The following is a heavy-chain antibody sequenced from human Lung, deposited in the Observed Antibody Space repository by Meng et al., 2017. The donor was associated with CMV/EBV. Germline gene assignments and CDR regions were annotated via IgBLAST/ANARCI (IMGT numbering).Heavy chain of an antibody. J-gene: IGHJ4*02. V-gene: IGHV3-30*01. D-gene: IGHD1-26*01. CDR2: ISFDASNK. Sequence: GESLKISCAASGFSISPYAMQWVRQAPGKGLEWVAVISFDASNKRYADSVKGRFAISRDNSKDTLYLEMNSLRTEDTAVYYCARDAVVGPTSRSGIGYFDQWGQGXLVTFSS. CDR3: ARDAVVGPTSRSGIGYFDQ. CDR1: GFSISPYA.